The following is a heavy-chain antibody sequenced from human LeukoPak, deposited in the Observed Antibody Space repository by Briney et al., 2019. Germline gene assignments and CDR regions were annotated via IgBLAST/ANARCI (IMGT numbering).Heavy chain of an antibody. CDR2: TYYRSKWFY. D-gene: IGHD6-19*01. CDR3: ARDRIAVAGSRWDAFDI. CDR1: GDSVSSNSAA. J-gene: IGHJ3*02. V-gene: IGHV6-1*01. Sequence: SQTLSLTCAISGDSVSSNSAAWNWLRQSPSRGLEWLGRTYYRSKWFYDYAVSVKSRTTINPDTSKNQFSLQLNCVTPEDTAVYYCARDRIAVAGSRWDAFDIWGQGTMVTVSS.